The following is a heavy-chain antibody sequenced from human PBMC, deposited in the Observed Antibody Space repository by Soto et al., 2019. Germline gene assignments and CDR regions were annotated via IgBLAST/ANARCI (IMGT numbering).Heavy chain of an antibody. CDR1: GFTSRSSA. CDR3: ARDGCETSSGDHGEDV. V-gene: IGHV3-23*01. CDR2: ITGSGDIT. Sequence: LRESCDASGFTSRSSAMCWVRLAPGKGQKWVSGITGSGDITYYTDSVKGRFTISRDNSKNSLHLQMHSLRAEDTAVYYCARDGCETSSGDHGEDV. J-gene: IGHJ6*01. D-gene: IGHD2-21*01.